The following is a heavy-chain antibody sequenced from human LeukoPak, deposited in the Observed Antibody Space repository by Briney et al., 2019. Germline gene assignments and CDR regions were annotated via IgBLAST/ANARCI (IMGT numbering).Heavy chain of an antibody. Sequence: SETLSLTCTVSGGALDNYYWSWIRQPPGKGLEWIAYVYYSGTINYNPSLESRVTISVDTSKNQFSLRLTSVAAADTAVYYCARHGTAAGPFQLWGQGTLVTVSS. J-gene: IGHJ1*01. CDR3: ARHGTAAGPFQL. D-gene: IGHD2-21*02. CDR1: GGALDNYY. CDR2: VYYSGTI. V-gene: IGHV4-59*08.